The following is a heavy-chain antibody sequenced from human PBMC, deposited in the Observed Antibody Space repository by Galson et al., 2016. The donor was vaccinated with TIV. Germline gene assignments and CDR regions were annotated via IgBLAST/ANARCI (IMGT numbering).Heavy chain of an antibody. J-gene: IGHJ5*01. V-gene: IGHV2-5*01. CDR3: AQTAMILSGWFDS. CDR2: IYWNDDK. CDR1: GFSLNPNGVG. Sequence: ALVKPTQTLTLTCTFSGFSLNPNGVGVGWIRQPPGKALEWLGLIYWNDDKRYSPSLKSRVTITKDTSRNQVVLTMTNMDPVDTATYYCAQTAMILSGWFDSWGRGTLVTVSS. D-gene: IGHD5-18*01.